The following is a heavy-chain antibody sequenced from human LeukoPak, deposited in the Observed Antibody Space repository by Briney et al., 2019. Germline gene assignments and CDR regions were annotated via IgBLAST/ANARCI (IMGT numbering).Heavy chain of an antibody. D-gene: IGHD5-18*01. CDR2: IIPVLNIT. V-gene: IGHV1-69*04. CDR3: ARDQGLTAPPPYGLDV. J-gene: IGHJ6*02. CDR1: GGTFSSSA. Sequence: SVKVSFKTSGGTFSSSAITWVRQAPGQGLEWMGRIIPVLNITTYAQKFQGSVTITADTSTSTVYMELSSLRSEETAVYYCARDQGLTAPPPYGLDVWGQGTTVIVSS.